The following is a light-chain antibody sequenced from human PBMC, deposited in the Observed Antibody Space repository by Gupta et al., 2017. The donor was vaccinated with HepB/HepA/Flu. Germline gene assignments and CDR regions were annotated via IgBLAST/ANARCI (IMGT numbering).Light chain of an antibody. V-gene: IGKV3-20*01. CDR1: QSVDNY. J-gene: IGKJ4*01. CDR3: QHYGTTPLT. CDR2: GAS. Sequence: EIVLTQSPGSLSLSPGDRATLSCRASQSVDNYLPWYQQKPGQAPTLLTFGASRRATGIPYRFGGSGSGTDFTLTISRLEPEDFAAYYCQHYGTTPLTFGGGTKVEIK.